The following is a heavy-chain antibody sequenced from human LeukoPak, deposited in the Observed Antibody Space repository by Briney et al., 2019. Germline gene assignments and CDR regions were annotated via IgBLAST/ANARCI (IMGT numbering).Heavy chain of an antibody. CDR3: TADQFF. Sequence: GGSLRLSCAASGFIFSDSAMHWVRQAPGKGLEWVGFIGGKAYGGTAEYAASVKGRFSISRDDSRSIAYLQMNSLKTEDTAVYYCTADQFFWGQGTLVTVSS. J-gene: IGHJ4*02. V-gene: IGHV3-49*04. CDR1: GFIFSDSA. CDR2: IGGKAYGGTA. D-gene: IGHD3-3*01.